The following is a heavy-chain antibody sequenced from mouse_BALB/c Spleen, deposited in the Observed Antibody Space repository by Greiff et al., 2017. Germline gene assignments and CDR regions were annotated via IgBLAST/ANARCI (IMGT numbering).Heavy chain of an antibody. CDR2: IYPYNGGT. J-gene: IGHJ2*01. Sequence: EVQLQQSGPELVKPGASVKISCKASGYTFTDYNMHWVKQSHGKSLEWIGYIYPYNGGTGYNQKFKSKATLTVDNSSSTAYMELRSLTSEDSAVYYCASLRGTGDDFDYWGQGTTLTVSS. CDR1: GYTFTDYN. CDR3: ASLRGTGDDFDY. V-gene: IGHV1S29*02. D-gene: IGHD4-1*01.